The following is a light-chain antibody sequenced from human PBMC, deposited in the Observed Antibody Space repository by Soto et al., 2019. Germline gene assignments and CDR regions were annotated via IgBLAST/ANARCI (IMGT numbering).Light chain of an antibody. CDR3: EQYNNWPPVT. CDR1: QSVSSN. J-gene: IGKJ2*01. V-gene: IGKV3-15*01. CDR2: GAS. Sequence: IVMTQSPATLFVSPGERATLSCRASQSVSSNLAWYQQKPGQAPRLLIYGASTRATGIPARFSGSGSGTEFTLTISSLQSEDFAVYYCEQYNNWPPVTFGQGTKLEIK.